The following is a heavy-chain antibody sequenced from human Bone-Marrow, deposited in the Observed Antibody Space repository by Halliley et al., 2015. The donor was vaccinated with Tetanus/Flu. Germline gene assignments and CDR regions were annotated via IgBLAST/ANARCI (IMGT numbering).Heavy chain of an antibody. D-gene: IGHD1-26*01. V-gene: IGHV4-31*02. Sequence: LGWIGYIYYGGSPYCSPSLKSRVTISADTSKFQFSLKLTSVTAADTAVYYCAVGATSLGLDSWGQGPLVTVSP. J-gene: IGHJ1*01. CDR2: IYYGGSP. CDR3: AVGATSLGLDS.